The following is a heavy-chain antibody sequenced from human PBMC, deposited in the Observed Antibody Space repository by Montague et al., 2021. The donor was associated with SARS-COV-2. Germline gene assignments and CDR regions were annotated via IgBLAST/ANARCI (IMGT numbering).Heavy chain of an antibody. CDR2: ISSGGLSI. Sequence: SLRLSCAASGFSFSDYYMTWIRQAPGKGLEWVSYISSGGLSIYYSDSVKGRFTISRDNANKTLFLQMNSLRAEDTAVYYCARRGKDTTVPYFDYWGQGTSVAVSS. D-gene: IGHD3-10*01. CDR1: GFSFSDYY. V-gene: IGHV3-11*01. CDR3: ARRGKDTTVPYFDY. J-gene: IGHJ4*02.